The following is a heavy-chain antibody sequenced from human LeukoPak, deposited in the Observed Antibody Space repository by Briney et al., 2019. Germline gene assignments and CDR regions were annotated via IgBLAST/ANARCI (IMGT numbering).Heavy chain of an antibody. V-gene: IGHV3-30-3*01. CDR1: GFTFSSYA. J-gene: IGHJ4*02. CDR2: ISYDGSNK. Sequence: GRSLRLSCAASGFTFSSYAMHWVRQAPGKGLEWVAVISYDGSNKYYADSVKGRFTISRDNSKNTLYLQMNSLRAEDTAVYYCAKAPYCSGGSCLIYYFDYWGQGTLVTVSS. D-gene: IGHD2-15*01. CDR3: AKAPYCSGGSCLIYYFDY.